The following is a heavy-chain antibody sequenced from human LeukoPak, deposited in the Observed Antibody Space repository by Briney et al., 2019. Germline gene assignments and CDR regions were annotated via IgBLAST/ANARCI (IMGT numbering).Heavy chain of an antibody. D-gene: IGHD2-8*01. CDR1: GGSISSYY. CDR2: VYDSGTT. CDR3: ARGRAMGS. Sequence: PSETLSLTCTVSGGSISSYYWSWIRQPPGKGLEWIGYVYDSGTTNYNPSLKSRVTILVDTSKNQFSLKVTSVTVADTAIYYCARGRAMGSWGQGTLVTVSS. V-gene: IGHV4-59*01. J-gene: IGHJ5*02.